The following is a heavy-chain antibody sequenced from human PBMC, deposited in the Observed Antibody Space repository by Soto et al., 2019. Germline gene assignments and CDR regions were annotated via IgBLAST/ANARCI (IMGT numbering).Heavy chain of an antibody. Sequence: GASVKVSCKASGYTFTSYAMHCVRQAPGQRLEWMGWINAGNGNTKYSQKFQGRVTITRDTSASTAYMELSSLRSEDTAVYYCARPKYYYGSGSYYNEAFDIWGQGTMVTVSS. CDR2: INAGNGNT. CDR1: GYTFTSYA. J-gene: IGHJ3*02. D-gene: IGHD3-10*01. CDR3: ARPKYYYGSGSYYNEAFDI. V-gene: IGHV1-3*01.